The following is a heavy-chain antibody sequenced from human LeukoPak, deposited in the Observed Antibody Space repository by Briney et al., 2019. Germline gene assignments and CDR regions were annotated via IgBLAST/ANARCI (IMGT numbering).Heavy chain of an antibody. CDR3: ARDLVGYDF. CDR2: IGTRSSTT. D-gene: IGHD5-12*01. CDR1: GFTFSTYS. Sequence: GGSLRLSCAASGFTFSTYSMNWVRQAPGKGLEWVSYIGTRSSTTYYADSVKGRFTISRDNAKNSLYLQMNSLRAEDTAVYYCARDLVGYDFWGQGTLVTVSS. J-gene: IGHJ4*02. V-gene: IGHV3-48*04.